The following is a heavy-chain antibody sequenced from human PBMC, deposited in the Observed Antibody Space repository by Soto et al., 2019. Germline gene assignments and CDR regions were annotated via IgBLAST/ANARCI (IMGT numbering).Heavy chain of an antibody. CDR2: ISGSSSSI. Sequence: PGGSLRLSCRASGFTFNTYCMNCVRQAPGKGLEWVSYISGSSSSIYYADSVKGRFTTSRDNAKNSLYLQMNSLRAEDTAVYYCATDKLGYCSDGRCYRPGYFENWGQGTPVTVSS. D-gene: IGHD2-15*01. CDR1: GFTFNTYC. CDR3: ATDKLGYCSDGRCYRPGYFEN. V-gene: IGHV3-48*01. J-gene: IGHJ4*02.